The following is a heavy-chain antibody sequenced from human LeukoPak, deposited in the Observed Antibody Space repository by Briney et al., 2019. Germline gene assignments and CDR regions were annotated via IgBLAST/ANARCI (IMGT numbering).Heavy chain of an antibody. CDR1: GYTFTSYG. D-gene: IGHD3-22*01. Sequence: GASVKVSCKASGYTFTSYGISWVRQAPGQGLEWMGWISAYNGNTNYAQKLQGRVTITADESTSTAYMELRSLRSDDTAVYYCARDRGITMIDLGLGYWGQGTLVTVSS. V-gene: IGHV1-18*01. J-gene: IGHJ4*02. CDR3: ARDRGITMIDLGLGY. CDR2: ISAYNGNT.